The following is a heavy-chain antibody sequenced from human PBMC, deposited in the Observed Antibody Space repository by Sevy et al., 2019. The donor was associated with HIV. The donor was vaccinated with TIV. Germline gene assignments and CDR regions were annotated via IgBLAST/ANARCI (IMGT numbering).Heavy chain of an antibody. V-gene: IGHV3-21*01. CDR1: GFTFSSYS. J-gene: IGHJ3*02. D-gene: IGHD6-13*01. CDR3: AREGGSSSGGGGFGI. CDR2: ISSSSYI. Sequence: GGSLRLSCAASGFTFSSYSMNWVRQAPGKGLEWVSSISSSSYIYYADSVKGGFTISRDNAKNSLYLQINSLRAEDMAVYYCAREGGSSSGGGGFGIWGQGTRVTVSS.